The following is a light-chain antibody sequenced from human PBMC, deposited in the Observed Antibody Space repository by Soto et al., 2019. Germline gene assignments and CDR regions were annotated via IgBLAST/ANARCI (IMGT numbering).Light chain of an antibody. CDR2: GAS. Sequence: EIVMTQSPATLSVSPGERATLSCRASQSVSSNLAWYQQKPGQAPRLLIYGASTRATGIPARFSGSGSGTEFTLTISSLQSEDFAVYYCQQYNNWPIGYTFGLGTKLEIK. CDR1: QSVSSN. V-gene: IGKV3-15*01. J-gene: IGKJ2*01. CDR3: QQYNNWPIGYT.